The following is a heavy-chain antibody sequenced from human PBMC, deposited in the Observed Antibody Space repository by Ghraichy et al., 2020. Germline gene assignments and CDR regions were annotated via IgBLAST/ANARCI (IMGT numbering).Heavy chain of an antibody. Sequence: GGSLRLSCAASGFTFSSYAMSWVRQAPGKGLEWVSAISGSGGSTYYADSVKGRFTISRENSKNTLYLQMNSLRAENTAVYYCAKDQGRYTPNSYFDFWGQGTLVTVSS. J-gene: IGHJ4*02. CDR3: AKDQGRYTPNSYFDF. D-gene: IGHD1-14*01. V-gene: IGHV3-23*01. CDR1: GFTFSSYA. CDR2: ISGSGGST.